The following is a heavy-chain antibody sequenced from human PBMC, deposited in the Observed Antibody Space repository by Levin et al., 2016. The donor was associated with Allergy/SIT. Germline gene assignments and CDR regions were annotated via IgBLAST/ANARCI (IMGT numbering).Heavy chain of an antibody. CDR1: GFTFSSYV. J-gene: IGHJ4*02. D-gene: IGHD3-16*01. CDR2: ISYDGSNK. CDR3: ARVMMRELGGFDY. V-gene: IGHV3-30*04. Sequence: GESLKISCAASGFTFSSYVFHWVRQAPGKGLEWVAVISYDGSNKYYADSVKGRFTISRDNSKNTPYLQMNSLRAEDTAVYYCARVMMRELGGFDYWGQGTLVTVSS.